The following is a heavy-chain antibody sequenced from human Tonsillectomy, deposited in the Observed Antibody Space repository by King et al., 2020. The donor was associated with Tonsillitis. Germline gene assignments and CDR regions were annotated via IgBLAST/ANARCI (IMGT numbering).Heavy chain of an antibody. V-gene: IGHV3-9*01. CDR2: ITWNSGNI. Sequence: VQLVESGGGLVQPGRSLRLSCAASGFTFDDYAMHWVRQAPGKGLEWVSGITWNSGNIGYADSVKGRFTISRDNAKNSLYLQMNSLRTEDTALYYCAKKINADGHHPFDYWGQGTLVTVSS. D-gene: IGHD5-24*01. J-gene: IGHJ4*02. CDR1: GFTFDDYA. CDR3: AKKINADGHHPFDY.